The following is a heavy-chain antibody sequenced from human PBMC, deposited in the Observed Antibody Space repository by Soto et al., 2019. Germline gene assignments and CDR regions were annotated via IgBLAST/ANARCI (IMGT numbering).Heavy chain of an antibody. V-gene: IGHV5-10-1*01. CDR2: IDPSDSYT. J-gene: IGHJ3*02. CDR1: GYSFTSYW. D-gene: IGHD6-19*01. Sequence: GESLKISCKGSGYSFTSYWIGWVRRVPGKGLEWMGRIDPSDSYTNYSPSFQGHVTISADKSISTAYLQWSSLKASDTAMYYCARHASLSAVAAIGDAFDIWGQGTMVTVSS. CDR3: ARHASLSAVAAIGDAFDI.